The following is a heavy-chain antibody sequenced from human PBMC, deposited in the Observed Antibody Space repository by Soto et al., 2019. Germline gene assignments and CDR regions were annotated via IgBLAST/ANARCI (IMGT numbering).Heavy chain of an antibody. V-gene: IGHV5-10-1*01. CDR3: ARHYSSSSPSDY. J-gene: IGHJ4*01. CDR1: GYSFTSYW. D-gene: IGHD6-6*01. CDR2: IDPSDSYT. Sequence: PGESLKISCKGSGYSFTSYWISWVRQMPGKGLEWMGRIDPSDSYTNYSPSFQGHVTISADKSISTAYLQWSSLKASDTAMYYCARHYSSSSPSDYWGQGTLVTVSS.